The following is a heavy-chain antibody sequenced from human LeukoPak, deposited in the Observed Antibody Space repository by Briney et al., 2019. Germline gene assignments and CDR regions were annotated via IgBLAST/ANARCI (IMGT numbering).Heavy chain of an antibody. CDR2: ISWNSGSI. V-gene: IGHV3-9*01. CDR3: AKDSRYYDSSGFDY. D-gene: IGHD3-22*01. Sequence: PGRSLRLSCAASGFTFDDSAMHWVRQAPGKGLEWVSGISWNSGSIGYADSVKGRFTISRDNAKNSLYLQMNSLRAEDTALYYCAKDSRYYDSSGFDYWGQGTLVTVSS. J-gene: IGHJ4*02. CDR1: GFTFDDSA.